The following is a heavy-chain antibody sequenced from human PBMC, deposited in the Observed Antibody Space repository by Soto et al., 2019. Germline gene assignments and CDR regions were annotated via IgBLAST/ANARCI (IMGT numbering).Heavy chain of an antibody. Sequence: TLSLTCAVYGGSFSGYYWSWIRQPPGKGLEWIGEINHSGSTNYNPSLKSRVTISVDTSKNQFSLKLSSVTAADTAVYYCARGNGYSRKFNWFDPWGQGTLVTVS. V-gene: IGHV4-34*01. CDR3: ARGNGYSRKFNWFDP. D-gene: IGHD5-18*01. CDR1: GGSFSGYY. CDR2: INHSGST. J-gene: IGHJ5*02.